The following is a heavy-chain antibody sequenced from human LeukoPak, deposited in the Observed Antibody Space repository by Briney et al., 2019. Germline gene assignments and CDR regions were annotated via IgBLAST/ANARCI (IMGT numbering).Heavy chain of an antibody. V-gene: IGHV3-74*01. J-gene: IGHJ4*02. CDR3: ARGTGYSVFDY. D-gene: IGHD5-24*01. CDR1: GFTFSSYW. CDR2: INSDGSST. Sequence: GGSLRLSCAASGFTFSSYWMNWVRQALGKGLVWVSRINSDGSSTSYADSVKGRFTISRDNAKNTLYLQMNSLRGEDTAVYYCARGTGYSVFDYWGQGTLVTVSS.